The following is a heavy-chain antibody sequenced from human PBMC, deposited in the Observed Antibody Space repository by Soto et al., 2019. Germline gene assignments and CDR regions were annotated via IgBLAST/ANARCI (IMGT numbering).Heavy chain of an antibody. CDR1: GYTFTSYY. D-gene: IGHD4-17*01. J-gene: IGHJ4*02. V-gene: IGHV1-46*01. Sequence: QVQLVQSGAEVKKPGASVKVSCKASGYTFTSYYMHWVRQAPGQGLEWMGIINPSGGSTSYAQKFQGRVTMTRDTSTNTVYMELSSLRSEDTAVYYCARDLTTVAYFDYWGQGTLVTVSS. CDR2: INPSGGST. CDR3: ARDLTTVAYFDY.